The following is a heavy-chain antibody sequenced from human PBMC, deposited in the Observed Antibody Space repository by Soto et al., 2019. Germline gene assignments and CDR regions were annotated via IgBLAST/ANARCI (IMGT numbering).Heavy chain of an antibody. V-gene: IGHV3-23*01. CDR1: GFTFSSYA. Sequence: GGSLRLSCAASGFTFSSYAMSWVRQAQGKGLEWVSAISGSGGSTYYADSVKGRFTISRDNSKNTLYLQMNSLRAEDTAVYYCAKDSEYYGSGSYSYYYYMDVWGKGTTVTVSS. CDR3: AKDSEYYGSGSYSYYYYMDV. CDR2: ISGSGGST. D-gene: IGHD3-10*01. J-gene: IGHJ6*03.